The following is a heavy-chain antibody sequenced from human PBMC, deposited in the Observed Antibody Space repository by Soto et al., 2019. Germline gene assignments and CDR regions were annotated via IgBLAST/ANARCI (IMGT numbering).Heavy chain of an antibody. CDR3: ARDREMTTVTTVYWFDP. CDR1: GGTFSSYA. D-gene: IGHD4-17*01. Sequence: ASVKVSCKASGGTFSSYAISWVRQAPGQGLEWMGGIIPIFGTANYAQKFQGRVTITADESTSTAYMELSSLRSEDTAVYYCARDREMTTVTTVYWFDPWGQGTLVTVSS. V-gene: IGHV1-69*13. CDR2: IIPIFGTA. J-gene: IGHJ5*02.